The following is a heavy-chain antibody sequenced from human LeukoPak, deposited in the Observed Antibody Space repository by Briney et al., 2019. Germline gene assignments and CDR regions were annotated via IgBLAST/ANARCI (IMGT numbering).Heavy chain of an antibody. D-gene: IGHD5-18*01. CDR1: GFMFSSSW. V-gene: IGHV3-7*01. CDR2: IKEDGSDK. J-gene: IGHJ4*02. Sequence: GGSLRLSCAASGFMFSSSWMAWVRQAPGKGLEWVANIKEDGSDKNYVDSMKGRFTISRVNAKNSLYLQMNSLRAEDTAVYYCARDAAYGYDRFDYWGQGTQVTVSS. CDR3: ARDAAYGYDRFDY.